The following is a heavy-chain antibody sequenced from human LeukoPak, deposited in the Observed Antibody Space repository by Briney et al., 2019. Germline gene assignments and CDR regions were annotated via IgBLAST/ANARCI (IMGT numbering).Heavy chain of an antibody. CDR1: GYTFTSYG. CDR3: AREYGSGPLNWFDP. J-gene: IGHJ5*02. D-gene: IGHD3-10*01. V-gene: IGHV1-18*01. Sequence: GASAKVSCKASGYTFTSYGISWVRQAPGQGLEWMGWISAYNGNTNYAQKLQGRVTMTTDTSTSTAYMELRSLRSDDTAVYYCAREYGSGPLNWFDPWGQGTLVTVSS. CDR2: ISAYNGNT.